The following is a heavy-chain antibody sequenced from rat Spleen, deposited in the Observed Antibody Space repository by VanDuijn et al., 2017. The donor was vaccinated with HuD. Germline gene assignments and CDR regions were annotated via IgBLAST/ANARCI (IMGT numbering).Heavy chain of an antibody. CDR3: ARRKIYYYDGPYPHDY. V-gene: IGHV5S13*01. D-gene: IGHD1-12*02. CDR2: ISTGGGNT. Sequence: EVQLVESGGGLVQPGRSLKLSCAASGFTFSNYGMAWVRQAPTKGLEWVASISTGGGNTYYRDSVRGRFTISSDNAKTTLYLQVDSLRSEDTATYYCARRKIYYYDGPYPHDYWGQGVMVTVSS. J-gene: IGHJ2*01. CDR1: GFTFSNYG.